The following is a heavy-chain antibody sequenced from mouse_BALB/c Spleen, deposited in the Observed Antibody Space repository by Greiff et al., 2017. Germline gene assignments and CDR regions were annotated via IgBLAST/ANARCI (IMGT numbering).Heavy chain of an antibody. V-gene: IGHV5-4*02. Sequence: EVQLVESGGGLVKPGGSLKLPCAVSGFTFSDYYMYWVRQTPEKRLEWVATISDGGSYTYYPDSVKGRFTISRDNAKNNLYLQMSSLKSEDTAMYYCARVLYDYCAMDYWGQGTSGTVSS. D-gene: IGHD1-3*01. J-gene: IGHJ4*01. CDR3: ARVLYDYCAMDY. CDR1: GFTFSDYY. CDR2: ISDGGSYT.